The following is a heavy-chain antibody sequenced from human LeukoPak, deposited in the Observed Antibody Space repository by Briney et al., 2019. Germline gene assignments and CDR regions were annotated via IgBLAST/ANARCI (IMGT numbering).Heavy chain of an antibody. CDR1: GFSFTTYT. Sequence: GGSLRLSCAASGFSFTTYTMNWVRQAPGKGLEWVSSISSSSAYIYYADSVKGRFTISRDNAKNSLYLQMDSLRAEDTAVYYCARDYYGDYSFDYWGQGTLVTVSS. J-gene: IGHJ4*02. D-gene: IGHD4-17*01. CDR2: ISSSSAYI. V-gene: IGHV3-21*01. CDR3: ARDYYGDYSFDY.